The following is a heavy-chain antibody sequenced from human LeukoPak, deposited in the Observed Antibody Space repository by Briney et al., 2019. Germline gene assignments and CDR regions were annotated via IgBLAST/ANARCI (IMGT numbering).Heavy chain of an antibody. CDR3: ANRYSSSWSFDY. D-gene: IGHD6-13*01. CDR2: ISGSGGST. CDR1: GFTFSSYA. V-gene: IGHV3-23*01. J-gene: IGHJ4*02. Sequence: AGGSLRLSCAASGFTFSSYAMSWVRQAPGKGLEWVSAISGSGGSTYYADSVKGRFTISRDNSKNTLYLQMNSLRAEDTAVYYCANRYSSSWSFDYWGQGTLVTVSS.